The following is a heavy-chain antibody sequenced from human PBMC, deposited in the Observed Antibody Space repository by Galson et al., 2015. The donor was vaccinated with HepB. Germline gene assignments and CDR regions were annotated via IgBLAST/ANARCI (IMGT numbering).Heavy chain of an antibody. V-gene: IGHV6-1*01. J-gene: IGHJ6*02. CDR1: GDSVSSNSAA. D-gene: IGHD3-22*01. Sequence: CAISGDSVSSNSAAWNWIRQSPSRGLEWLGRTYYRSKWYNDYAVSVKSRITINPDTSKNQFSLQLNSVTPEDTAVYYCARVRFGGDSSGYSYYYYYGMDVWGQGTTVTVSS. CDR2: TYYRSKWYN. CDR3: ARVRFGGDSSGYSYYYYYGMDV.